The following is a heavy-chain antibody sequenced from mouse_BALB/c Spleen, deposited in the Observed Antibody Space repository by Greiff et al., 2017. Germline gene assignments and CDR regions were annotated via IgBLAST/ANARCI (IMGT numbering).Heavy chain of an antibody. CDR1: GFTFSDYY. V-gene: IGHV5-4*02. Sequence: EVQGVESGGGLVKPGGSLKLSCAASGFTFSDYYMYWVRQTPEKRLEWFATISDGGSYTYYPDSVKGRFTISRDNAKNNLYLQMSSLKSEDTAMYYCARDDYDVMDYWGQGTSVTVSS. CDR3: ARDDYDVMDY. J-gene: IGHJ4*01. CDR2: ISDGGSYT.